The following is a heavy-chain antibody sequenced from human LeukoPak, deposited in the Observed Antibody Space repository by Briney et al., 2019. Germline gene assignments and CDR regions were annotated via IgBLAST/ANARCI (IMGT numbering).Heavy chain of an antibody. V-gene: IGHV1-8*01. Sequence: ASVKVSCKASGYTFTSYDINRVRQATGQGLEWMGWMNPNSGNTGYAQKFQGRVTMTRNTSISTAYMELSSLRSEDTAVYYCARASKGGRRKNYYYYMDVWGKGTTVTISS. CDR3: ARASKGGRRKNYYYYMDV. CDR1: GYTFTSYD. D-gene: IGHD3-16*01. J-gene: IGHJ6*03. CDR2: MNPNSGNT.